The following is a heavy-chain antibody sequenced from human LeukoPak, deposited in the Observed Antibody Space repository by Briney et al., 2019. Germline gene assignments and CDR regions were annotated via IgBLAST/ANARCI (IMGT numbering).Heavy chain of an antibody. CDR3: ARVGRLYYDKGPYFDY. J-gene: IGHJ4*02. Sequence: SETLSLTCTVSGYSISSGYYWGWIRQPPGKGLEWIGSIYHSGSTYYNPSLKSRVTISVDTSKNQFSLRLSSVTAADTAVYYCARVGRLYYDKGPYFDYWGQGTLVTVSS. V-gene: IGHV4-38-2*02. D-gene: IGHD3-9*01. CDR2: IYHSGST. CDR1: GYSISSGYY.